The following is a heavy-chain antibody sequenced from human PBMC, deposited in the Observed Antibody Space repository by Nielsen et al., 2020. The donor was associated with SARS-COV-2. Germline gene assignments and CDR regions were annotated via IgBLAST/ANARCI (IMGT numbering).Heavy chain of an antibody. J-gene: IGHJ6*03. CDR2: ISSSSSYI. Sequence: GESLKISCAASGFTFSSYSMNWVRQAPGKGLEWVSSISSSSSYIYYADSVKGRFTISRDNAKNSLYLQMNSLRAEDTAVYYCARSGEGIVVVPAAISVYMDVWGKGTTVTVSS. CDR1: GFTFSSYS. D-gene: IGHD2-2*02. V-gene: IGHV3-21*01. CDR3: ARSGEGIVVVPAAISVYMDV.